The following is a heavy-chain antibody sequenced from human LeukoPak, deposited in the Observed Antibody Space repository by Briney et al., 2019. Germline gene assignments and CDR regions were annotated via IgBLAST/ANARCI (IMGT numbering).Heavy chain of an antibody. CDR3: AGGSGYPSPLDY. D-gene: IGHD3-22*01. CDR1: GFTFSSYS. V-gene: IGHV3-21*01. J-gene: IGHJ4*02. Sequence: GGSLRLPCAASGFTFSSYSMNWVRQAPGKGLEWVSSISSSSSYIYYADSVKGRFTISRDNAKNSLYLQMNSLRAEDTAVYYCAGGSGYPSPLDYWGQGTLVTVSS. CDR2: ISSSSSYI.